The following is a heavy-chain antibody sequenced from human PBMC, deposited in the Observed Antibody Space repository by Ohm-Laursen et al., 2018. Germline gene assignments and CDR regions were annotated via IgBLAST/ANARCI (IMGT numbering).Heavy chain of an antibody. D-gene: IGHD3-22*01. CDR3: ASTHTYYYDSSGSYSFDY. CDR2: IYYSGST. Sequence: SDTLSLTWTVSGGSISSYYWSWIRQPPGKGLEWIGYIYYSGSTNYNPSLKSRVTISVDTSKKQFSLKLSSVTAADTAVYYCASTHTYYYDSSGSYSFDYWGQGTLVTVSS. J-gene: IGHJ4*02. CDR1: GGSISSYY. V-gene: IGHV4-59*07.